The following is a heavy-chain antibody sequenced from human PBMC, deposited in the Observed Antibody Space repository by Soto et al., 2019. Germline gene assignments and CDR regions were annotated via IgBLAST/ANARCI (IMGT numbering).Heavy chain of an antibody. CDR3: APSYCCDDCALDH. CDR2: ISYDGNST. Sequence: QVQMLESGGGVVQPGRSLRLSCAASGFIFSNYVMHWVRQAPGKGLEWVAVISYDGNSTHYADSVKGRFTISRDNSKSTLYVQMNSLRAEDTTVYYCAPSYCCDDCALDHWGQGTLVTVSS. D-gene: IGHD2-21*02. CDR1: GFIFSNYV. J-gene: IGHJ4*02. V-gene: IGHV3-30-3*01.